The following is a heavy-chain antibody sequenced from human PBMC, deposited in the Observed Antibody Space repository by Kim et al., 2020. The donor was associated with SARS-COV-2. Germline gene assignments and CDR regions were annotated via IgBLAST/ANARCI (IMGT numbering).Heavy chain of an antibody. D-gene: IGHD3-22*01. CDR3: ARLSRAPADYGHAPSSGDY. CDR1: GFTFSSYG. Sequence: GGSLRLSCAASGFTFSSYGMHWVRQAPGKGLEWVAVISYDGSNKYYADSVKGRFTISRDNSKNTLYLQMNSLRAEDTAVYYCARLSRAPADYGHAPSSGDYWGQGTLVTVSS. CDR2: ISYDGSNK. J-gene: IGHJ4*02. V-gene: IGHV3-33*05.